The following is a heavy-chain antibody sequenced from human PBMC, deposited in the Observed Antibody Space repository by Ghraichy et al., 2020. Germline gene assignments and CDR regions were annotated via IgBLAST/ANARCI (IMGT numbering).Heavy chain of an antibody. CDR3: AKEIRTMVRGVIPRGAYGMDV. J-gene: IGHJ6*02. CDR2: ISYDGSNK. D-gene: IGHD3-10*01. CDR1: GFTFSSYG. V-gene: IGHV3-30*18. Sequence: GESLNISCAASGFTFSSYGMHWVRQAPGKGLEWVAFISYDGSNKYYADSVKGRFTISRDNSKNTLYLQMNSLRAEDTAVYYCAKEIRTMVRGVIPRGAYGMDVWGQGTTVTVSS.